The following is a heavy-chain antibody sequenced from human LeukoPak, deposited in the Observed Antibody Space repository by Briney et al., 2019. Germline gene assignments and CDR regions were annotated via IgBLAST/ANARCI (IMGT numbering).Heavy chain of an antibody. V-gene: IGHV3-30-3*01. CDR2: ISYDGSNK. D-gene: IGHD6-19*01. CDR3: ARDTLGSSGWFREDAVDI. J-gene: IGHJ3*02. Sequence: PGGSLRLSCAASGFTFSNYAIHWVRQAPGKGLEWVAVISYDGSNKYYADSVKGRFTISRDNSKNTLYLQMSSLRGEDTAVYYCARDTLGSSGWFREDAVDIWGQGTMVTVSS. CDR1: GFTFSNYA.